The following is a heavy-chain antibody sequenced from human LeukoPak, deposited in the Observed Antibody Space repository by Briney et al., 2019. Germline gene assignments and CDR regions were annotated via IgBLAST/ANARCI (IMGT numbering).Heavy chain of an antibody. CDR2: IYYGGST. V-gene: IGHV4-59*01. Sequence: PSETLSLTCTVSGGSISSYYWSWIRQPPGKGLEWIGYIYYGGSTNYNPSLKSRVTISVDTSKNQFFLKLSSVTAADTAVYYCARVESSSWGLNYYYYYMDGWGKGTTVTVSS. J-gene: IGHJ6*03. D-gene: IGHD6-13*01. CDR3: ARVESSSWGLNYYYYYMDG. CDR1: GGSISSYY.